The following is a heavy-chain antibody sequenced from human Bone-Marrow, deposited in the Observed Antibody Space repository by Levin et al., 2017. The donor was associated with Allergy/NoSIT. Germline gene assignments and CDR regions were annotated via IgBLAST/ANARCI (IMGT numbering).Heavy chain of an antibody. CDR2: ISDSSSSI. CDR1: GFTFSNSS. D-gene: IGHD6-13*01. Sequence: GESLKISCAASGFTFSNSSMNWVRQAPGKGLEWVSYISDSSSSIFYADSVKGRFTISRDNAKNSLSLQMNSLRDEDTAVYYCARDCPHLSYSSTWYYYYGMDVWGQGTTVTVSS. CDR3: ARDCPHLSYSSTWYYYYGMDV. V-gene: IGHV3-48*02. J-gene: IGHJ6*02.